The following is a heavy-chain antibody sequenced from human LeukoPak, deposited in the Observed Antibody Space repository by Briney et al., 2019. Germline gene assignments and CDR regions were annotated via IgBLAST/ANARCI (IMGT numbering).Heavy chain of an antibody. CDR2: ISGSSSYT. CDR3: ARRYSSSWYDY. Sequence: KPGESLRLSCVASGFTFSNVWMSWVHQAPGKGLEWVSYISGSSSYTNYADSVKGRFTISRDNAKNSLYLQMNSLRAEDTAVYYCARRYSSSWYDYWGQGTLVTVSS. CDR1: GFTFSNVW. J-gene: IGHJ4*02. V-gene: IGHV3-11*03. D-gene: IGHD6-13*01.